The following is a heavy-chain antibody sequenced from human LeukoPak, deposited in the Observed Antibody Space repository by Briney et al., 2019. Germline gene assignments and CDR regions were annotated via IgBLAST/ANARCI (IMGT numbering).Heavy chain of an antibody. CDR2: IYYSGST. D-gene: IGHD4-17*01. CDR3: ASLYGDYVFDY. J-gene: IGHJ4*02. CDR1: GGSISSSSYY. Sequence: PSETLSLTCTVSGGSISSSSYYWGWIRQPPGKGLEWIGSIYYSGSTYYNPSLKSRVTISVDTSKNQFSLKLSSVTAADTAVYYCASLYGDYVFDYWGQGTLVTVSS. V-gene: IGHV4-39*07.